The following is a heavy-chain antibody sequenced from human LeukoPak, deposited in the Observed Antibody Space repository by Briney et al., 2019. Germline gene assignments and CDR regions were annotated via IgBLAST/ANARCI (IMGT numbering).Heavy chain of an antibody. CDR1: GFTSSSYS. V-gene: IGHV3-21*01. J-gene: IGHJ6*04. D-gene: IGHD3-10*02. CDR2: ISSSSSYI. CDR3: AELGITMIGGV. Sequence: GGSLRLSCAASGFTSSSYSMNWVRQAPGKGLEWVSSISSSSSYIYYADSVKGRFTISRDNAKNSLYLQMNSLRAEDTAVYYCAELGITMIGGVWGKGTTVTISS.